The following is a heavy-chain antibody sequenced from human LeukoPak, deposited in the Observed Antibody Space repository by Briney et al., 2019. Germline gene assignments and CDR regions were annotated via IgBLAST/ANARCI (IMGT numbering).Heavy chain of an antibody. CDR1: GFTSSSYS. V-gene: IGHV3-21*01. J-gene: IGHJ6*04. D-gene: IGHD3-10*02. CDR2: ISSSSSYI. CDR3: AELGITMIGGV. Sequence: GGSLRLSCAASGFTSSSYSMNWVRQAPGKGLEWVSSISSSSSYIYYADSVKGRFTISRDNAKNSLYLQMNSLRAEDTAVYYCAELGITMIGGVWGKGTTVTISS.